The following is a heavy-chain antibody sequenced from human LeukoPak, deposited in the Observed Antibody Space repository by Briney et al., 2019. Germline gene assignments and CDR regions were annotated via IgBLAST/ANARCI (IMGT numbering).Heavy chain of an antibody. CDR1: GFTFSSYD. CDR3: ARGPGAASSSHPFDI. J-gene: IGHJ3*02. CDR2: IGTAGDT. V-gene: IGHV3-13*01. Sequence: GSLRLSCAASGFTFSSYDMHWVRQATGKGLEWVSAIGTAGDTYYPGSVKGRFAISRENAKNSLYLQMNSLRAGDTAVCYCARGPGAASSSHPFDIWGQGTMVTVSS. D-gene: IGHD6-6*01.